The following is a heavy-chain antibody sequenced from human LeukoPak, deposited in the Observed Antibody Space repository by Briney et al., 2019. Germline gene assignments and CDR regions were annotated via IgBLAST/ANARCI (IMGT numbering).Heavy chain of an antibody. Sequence: SETLSLTCAVYGGSFSGYYWSWIRQPPGKGLEWIGEINHSGSTNYNPSLKSRVTISVDTSKNQFSLKLSSVTAADTAVYYCARGRHITIFGVAADKRDYWGQGTLVTVSS. J-gene: IGHJ4*02. D-gene: IGHD3-3*01. CDR3: ARGRHITIFGVAADKRDY. CDR1: GGSFSGYY. CDR2: INHSGST. V-gene: IGHV4-34*01.